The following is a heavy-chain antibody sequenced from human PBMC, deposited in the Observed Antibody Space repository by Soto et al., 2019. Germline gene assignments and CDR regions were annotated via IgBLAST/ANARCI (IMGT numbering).Heavy chain of an antibody. CDR2: ISYDGSNK. D-gene: IGHD1-26*01. Sequence: GGSLRLSCAASGFTFSSYGMHWVRQAPGKGLEWVAVISYDGSNKYYADSVKGRFTISRDNSKNTLYLQMNSLRAEDTAVYYCAKSGGSYYGYYYYGMDVWGQGTTVTVSS. CDR1: GFTFSSYG. CDR3: AKSGGSYYGYYYYGMDV. V-gene: IGHV3-30*18. J-gene: IGHJ6*02.